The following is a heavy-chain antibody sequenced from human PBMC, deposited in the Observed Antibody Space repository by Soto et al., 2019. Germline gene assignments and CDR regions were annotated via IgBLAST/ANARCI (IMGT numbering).Heavy chain of an antibody. CDR3: ARADSYYGSGSYENYYYYGMDV. D-gene: IGHD3-10*01. V-gene: IGHV4-31*03. J-gene: IGHJ6*02. CDR1: GGSISSGGYY. Sequence: SETLSLTCTVSGGSISSGGYYWSWIRQHPGKGLEWIGYIYYSGSTSYNPSLKSRVTISVDTSKNQFSLKLSSVTAADTAVYYCARADSYYGSGSYENYYYYGMDVWGQGTTVTVSS. CDR2: IYYSGST.